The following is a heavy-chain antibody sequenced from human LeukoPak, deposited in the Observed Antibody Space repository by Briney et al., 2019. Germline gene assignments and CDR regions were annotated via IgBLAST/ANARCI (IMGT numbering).Heavy chain of an antibody. J-gene: IGHJ4*02. CDR1: GFTFSSYA. V-gene: IGHV3-23*01. Sequence: PGGSLRLSCAASGFTFSSYAMNWVRQAPGKGLEWVSAISGSGSSTYYADSVKGRFTISRDNSKNTLYMQMNSLRAEDTAVYHCAKGSKATGTYYFDYWGQGTLVTVSS. D-gene: IGHD5-12*01. CDR3: AKGSKATGTYYFDY. CDR2: ISGSGSST.